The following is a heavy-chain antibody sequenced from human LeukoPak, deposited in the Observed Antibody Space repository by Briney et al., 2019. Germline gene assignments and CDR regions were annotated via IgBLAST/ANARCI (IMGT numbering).Heavy chain of an antibody. J-gene: IGHJ4*02. CDR2: IIPIFGTA. CDR3: ASGPRRRSSPHFDY. CDR1: GGTFSSYA. V-gene: IGHV1-69*13. Sequence: GASVKVSCKASGGTFSSYAISWVRQAPGQGLEWMGGIIPIFGTADYAQKFQGRVTITADESTSTAYMELSSLRSEDTGVYYCASGPRRRSSPHFDYWGQGTLVTVSS. D-gene: IGHD2-2*01.